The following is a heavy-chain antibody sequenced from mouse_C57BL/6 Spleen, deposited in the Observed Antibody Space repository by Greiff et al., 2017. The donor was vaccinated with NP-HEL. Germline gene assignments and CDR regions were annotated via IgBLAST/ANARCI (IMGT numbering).Heavy chain of an antibody. V-gene: IGHV1-26*01. Sequence: VQLQQSGPELVKPGASVKISCKASGYTFTDYYMNWVKQSHGKSLEWIGDINPNNGGTSYNQKFKGKATLTVDKSSSTAYMELRSLTSEDSAVYYCAREREVVARDAMDYWGQGTSVTVSS. CDR1: GYTFTDYY. CDR3: AREREVVARDAMDY. J-gene: IGHJ4*01. D-gene: IGHD1-1*01. CDR2: INPNNGGT.